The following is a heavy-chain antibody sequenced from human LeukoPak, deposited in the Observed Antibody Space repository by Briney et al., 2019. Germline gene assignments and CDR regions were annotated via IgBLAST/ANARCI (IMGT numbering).Heavy chain of an antibody. CDR3: AKFGERDY. V-gene: IGHV4-4*07. CDR2: IQTTGNT. J-gene: IGHJ4*02. CDR1: GTSVTSKH. D-gene: IGHD3-10*01. Sequence: SETLSLTCTVSGTSVTSKHWSWIRQPAGKGLEWIGRIQTTGNTNYNPTLESRVTMSVDTSKNQLSLRLTSVTAADTAVYYCAKFGERDYWGQGTLVTVSS.